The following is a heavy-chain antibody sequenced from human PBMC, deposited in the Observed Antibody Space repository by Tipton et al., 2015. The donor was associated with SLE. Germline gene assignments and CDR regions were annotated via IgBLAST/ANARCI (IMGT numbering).Heavy chain of an antibody. Sequence: TLSLTCTVSGASIRDYYWTWIRQPPGKGLDWIGYIDYDGRPNYNPSLKSRVTISVDTSNNQFSLKLSSVTVADTAVYYCARGWSGTNYYYGVGAWGQGTTVTVSS. D-gene: IGHD3-3*01. CDR2: IDYDGRP. CDR3: ARGWSGTNYYYGVGA. J-gene: IGHJ6*02. CDR1: GASIRDYY. V-gene: IGHV4-59*01.